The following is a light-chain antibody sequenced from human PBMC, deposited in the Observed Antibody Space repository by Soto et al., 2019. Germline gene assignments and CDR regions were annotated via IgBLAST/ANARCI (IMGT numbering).Light chain of an antibody. CDR1: QDVKSW. Sequence: QMTQSPSSVSASVGDRVTITCRASQDVKSWLAWYQQKPGKAPKLLINAASTLHTGVPSRFSGSGAGTEFNFTISSLQPEDFATYYCQQGISFPLTFGGGTRVEIK. J-gene: IGKJ4*01. CDR2: AAS. CDR3: QQGISFPLT. V-gene: IGKV1-12*01.